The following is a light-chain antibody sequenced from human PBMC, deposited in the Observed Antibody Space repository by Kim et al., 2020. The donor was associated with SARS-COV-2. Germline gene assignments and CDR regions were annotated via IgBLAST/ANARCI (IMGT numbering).Light chain of an antibody. J-gene: IGLJ2*01. CDR3: SSCDGFNKV. V-gene: IGLV2-8*01. Sequence: QSALTQPPSASGSPGQSVTISCTGGSSDIGDDDYVSWYQQHPGKAPKLLIREVTKRPSGVPDRFSVSRSGNTASLTVSGLQADDEAYYYCSSCDGFNKVFGRGTQLTVL. CDR1: SSDIGDDDY. CDR2: EVT.